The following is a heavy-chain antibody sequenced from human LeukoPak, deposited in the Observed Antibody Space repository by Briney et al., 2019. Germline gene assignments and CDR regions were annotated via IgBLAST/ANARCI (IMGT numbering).Heavy chain of an antibody. CDR2: INPSGGST. Sequence: ASVKVSCKASGYTFTSYYMHWVRQAPGQGLEWMGIINPSGGSTSYAQKFQGRVTMTRDTSTSTVYMELSSLRSEDTAVYYCARDKYYYDSGNSLRYDYWGQGSLVTVSS. CDR1: GYTFTSYY. D-gene: IGHD3-10*01. CDR3: ARDKYYYDSGNSLRYDY. J-gene: IGHJ4*02. V-gene: IGHV1-46*01.